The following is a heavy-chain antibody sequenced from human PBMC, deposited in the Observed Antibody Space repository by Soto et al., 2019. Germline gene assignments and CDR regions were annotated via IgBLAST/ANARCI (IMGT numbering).Heavy chain of an antibody. CDR3: ARVAIPFRTYGMDV. CDR1: GFTFSSYA. J-gene: IGHJ6*02. CDR2: ITYDGSNK. Sequence: QVQLVESGGGVVQPGRSLRLSCAASGFTFSSYAMHLVRQAPGKGLEWVAVITYDGSNKYYADSVKCRFTISRDNSKNTLYLQMNSLRAEDTAVYYCARVAIPFRTYGMDVWGQGTTVTVSS. V-gene: IGHV3-30-3*01.